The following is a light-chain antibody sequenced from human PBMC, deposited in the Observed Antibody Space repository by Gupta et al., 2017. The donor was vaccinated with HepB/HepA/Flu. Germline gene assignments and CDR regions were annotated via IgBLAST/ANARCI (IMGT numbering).Light chain of an antibody. CDR1: QSLLHSDGNTY. CDR2: KGS. V-gene: IGKV2-24*01. J-gene: IGKJ1*01. Sequence: VLTQTPVSSLVPLEQPAYISCRSSQSLLHSDGNTYLSWLQERPGQPPRLLISKGSNWFSGVPDRFSGSGAGTEFTLRISRVEAEDVAIYYCVQSKQFPWTLGQGTKVEIK. CDR3: VQSKQFPWT.